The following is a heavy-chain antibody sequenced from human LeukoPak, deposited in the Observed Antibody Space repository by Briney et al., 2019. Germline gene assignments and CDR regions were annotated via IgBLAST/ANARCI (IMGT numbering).Heavy chain of an antibody. J-gene: IGHJ6*03. V-gene: IGHV3-23*01. CDR1: GFTLRSYV. Sequence: PPGGSLRLSCVASGFTLRSYVMNWVRQTPGKGLEWVSAISGSGGSTYYADSVKGRFTISRDNSKNTLYLQMNSLRAEDTAVYYCAKVRSTYYYYMDVWGKGTTVTVSS. CDR3: AKVRSTYYYYMDV. D-gene: IGHD2-15*01. CDR2: ISGSGGST.